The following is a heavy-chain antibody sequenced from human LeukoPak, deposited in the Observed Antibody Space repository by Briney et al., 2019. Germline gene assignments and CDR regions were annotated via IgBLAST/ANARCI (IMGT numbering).Heavy chain of an antibody. D-gene: IGHD3-22*01. CDR1: GYTFAGYY. CDR2: INPNSGGT. J-gene: IGHJ4*02. CDR3: AVPFYYYDSSGLNPFDY. Sequence: ASVKVSCKASGYTFAGYYMHWVRQAPGQGLEWMGWINPNSGGTNYAQKFQGRVTMTRDTSISTAYMELSRLRSDDTAVYYCAVPFYYYDSSGLNPFDYWGQGTLVTVSS. V-gene: IGHV1-2*02.